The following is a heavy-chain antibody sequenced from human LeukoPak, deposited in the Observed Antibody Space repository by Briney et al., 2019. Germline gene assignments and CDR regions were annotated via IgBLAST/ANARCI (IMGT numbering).Heavy chain of an antibody. V-gene: IGHV4-39*01. CDR2: INYSGST. J-gene: IGHJ4*02. D-gene: IGHD3-10*01. CDR3: ARYVVYGSGKYYFDY. Sequence: SETLSLTCTVSVGSVSSTTYYWSWIRQPPGKGLEWIASINYSGSTYYNPSLKSRVTISVDTSENQFSLKLSSVTAADTAVYYCARYVVYGSGKYYFDYWGQGTLVTVSS. CDR1: VGSVSSTTYY.